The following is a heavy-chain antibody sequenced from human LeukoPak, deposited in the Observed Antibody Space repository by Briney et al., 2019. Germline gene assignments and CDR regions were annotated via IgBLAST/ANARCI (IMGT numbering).Heavy chain of an antibody. CDR1: GFTFSNAW. V-gene: IGHV3-15*01. D-gene: IGHD3-10*01. Sequence: SGGSLRLSCAASGFTFSNAWMSWVHQAPGKGLEWVGRIKSKTDGGTTDYAAPVKGRFTISRDDSKNTLYLQMNSLKTEDTAVYYCTTEMTYYYGSGSSYYGMDVWGQGTTVTVSS. CDR3: TTEMTYYYGSGSSYYGMDV. CDR2: IKSKTDGGTT. J-gene: IGHJ6*02.